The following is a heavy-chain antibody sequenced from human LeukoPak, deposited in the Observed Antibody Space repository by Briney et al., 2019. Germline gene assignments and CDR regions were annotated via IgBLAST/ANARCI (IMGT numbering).Heavy chain of an antibody. CDR2: ISWNSGSI. CDR1: GFTFDDYA. D-gene: IGHD3-22*01. CDR3: AKDMGRYYDSSGYYALDY. V-gene: IGHV3-9*01. J-gene: IGHJ4*02. Sequence: GRSLRLSCGASGFTFDDYAMHWVRQAPGKGLEWVSGISWNSGSIGYADSVKGRFTISRDNAKNSLCLQMNSLRAEDTALYYCAKDMGRYYDSSGYYALDYWGQGTLVTVSS.